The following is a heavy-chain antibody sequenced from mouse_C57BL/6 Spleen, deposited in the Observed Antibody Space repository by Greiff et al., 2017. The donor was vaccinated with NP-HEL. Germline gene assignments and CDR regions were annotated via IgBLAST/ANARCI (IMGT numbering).Heavy chain of an antibody. CDR3: ARDLAGTRAMDY. CDR2: INYDGSST. Sequence: EVKLVESEGGLVQPGSSMKLSCTASGFTFSDYYMAWVRQVPEKGLEWVANINYDGSSTYYLDSLKSRFIISRDNAKNILYLQMSSLKSEDTATYYCARDLAGTRAMDYWGQGTSVTVSS. D-gene: IGHD4-1*01. V-gene: IGHV5-16*01. CDR1: GFTFSDYY. J-gene: IGHJ4*01.